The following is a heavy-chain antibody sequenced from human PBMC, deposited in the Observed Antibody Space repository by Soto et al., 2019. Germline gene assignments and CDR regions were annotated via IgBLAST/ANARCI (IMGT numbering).Heavy chain of an antibody. CDR2: VSYDGSEK. V-gene: IGHV3-30*18. Sequence: QVQLVESGGGVVQPGRSLRLSCAASGFAFSNFGMHWVRQAPGKGLEWVAVVSYDGSEKYYADSVKGRVTISRDNSKLYLQMNSLRADDTAVYYCAKDYANGFSPICYFDSWGQGTLVTVSS. D-gene: IGHD2-8*01. J-gene: IGHJ4*02. CDR3: AKDYANGFSPICYFDS. CDR1: GFAFSNFG.